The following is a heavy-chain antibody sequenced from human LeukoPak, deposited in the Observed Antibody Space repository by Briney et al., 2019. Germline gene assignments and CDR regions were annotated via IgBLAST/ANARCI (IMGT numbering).Heavy chain of an antibody. CDR1: GFTLSSSA. Sequence: GSLRLSCAASGFTLSSSAMNWIRQPPGKGLEWIGEINHSGRTNYNPSLKSRVTISVDTSKKQFSLKLSSVTAADTAVYYCARGVDYYGVWGQGTLVTVSS. CDR3: ARGVDYYGV. V-gene: IGHV4-34*01. CDR2: INHSGRT. D-gene: IGHD3-10*01. J-gene: IGHJ4*02.